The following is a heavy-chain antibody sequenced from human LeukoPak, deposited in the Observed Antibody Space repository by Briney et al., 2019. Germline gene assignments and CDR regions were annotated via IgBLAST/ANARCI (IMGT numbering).Heavy chain of an antibody. CDR1: GFTVSSNY. V-gene: IGHV3-53*01. J-gene: IGHJ4*02. CDR2: IYSGGST. D-gene: IGHD3-10*01. Sequence: GGSLRLSCAASGFTVSSNYMSWVRQAPGKGLEWVSVIYSGGSTYYADSVKGRFTIPRDNSKNTLYLQMNSLRAEDTAVYYCARVVRGSGSYSYWGQGTLVTVSS. CDR3: ARVVRGSGSYSY.